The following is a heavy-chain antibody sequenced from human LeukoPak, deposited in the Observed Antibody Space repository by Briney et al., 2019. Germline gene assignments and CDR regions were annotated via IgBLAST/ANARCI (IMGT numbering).Heavy chain of an antibody. Sequence: ASVKVSCKASGYTFTGYYVHWVRQAPGQGLEWLGWMNPNSGGTNYAQNFLGRVTMTRDTSISTAYMELNGLRSEDTAVYYCACQIEVGATHRGFYYYMDVWGKGTTVTVSS. D-gene: IGHD1-26*01. CDR2: MNPNSGGT. CDR1: GYTFTGYY. J-gene: IGHJ6*03. CDR3: ACQIEVGATHRGFYYYMDV. V-gene: IGHV1-2*02.